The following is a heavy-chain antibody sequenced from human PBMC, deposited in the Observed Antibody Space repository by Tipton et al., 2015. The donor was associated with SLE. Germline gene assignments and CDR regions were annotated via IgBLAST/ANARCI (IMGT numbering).Heavy chain of an antibody. CDR1: GFTFSSYS. J-gene: IGHJ4*02. CDR3: ARGNCSSPSCGFDY. CDR2: ISSSSSYI. V-gene: IGHV3-21*01. Sequence: GSLRLSCAASGFTFSSYSMNWVRQAPGKGLEWVSSISSSSSYIYYADSVKGRFTISRDNAKNSLYLQMNSLRAEDTALYYCARGNCSSPSCGFDYWGQGSMVTVSS. D-gene: IGHD2-2*01.